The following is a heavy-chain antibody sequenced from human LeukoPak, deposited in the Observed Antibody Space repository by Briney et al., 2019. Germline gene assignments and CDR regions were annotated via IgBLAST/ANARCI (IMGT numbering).Heavy chain of an antibody. V-gene: IGHV1-2*02. CDR3: ARVPYGSGSYYNPAFDY. J-gene: IGHJ4*02. Sequence: ASVKVSCKASGYTFTGYYMHWVRQAPGQGLEWMGWINPNSGGTNYAQKFQGRVTMTRDTSISTAYMELSRLRSDDTAVYYCARVPYGSGSYYNPAFDYWGQGTLVTVSS. CDR1: GYTFTGYY. CDR2: INPNSGGT. D-gene: IGHD3-10*01.